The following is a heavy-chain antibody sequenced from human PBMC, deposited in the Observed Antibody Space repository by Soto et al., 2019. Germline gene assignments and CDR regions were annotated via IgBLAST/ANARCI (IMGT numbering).Heavy chain of an antibody. CDR1: GFTFSSYA. CDR3: AKRDLWYGELNYDMDV. D-gene: IGHD3-10*01. J-gene: IGHJ6*02. Sequence: PGGSLRLSCAASGFTFSSYAMSWVRQAPGKGLEWVSAISGSGGSTYYADSVKGRFTISRDNSKNTLYLQMNSLRAEDTAVYYCAKRDLWYGELNYDMDVRGQGTTVTVS. CDR2: ISGSGGST. V-gene: IGHV3-23*01.